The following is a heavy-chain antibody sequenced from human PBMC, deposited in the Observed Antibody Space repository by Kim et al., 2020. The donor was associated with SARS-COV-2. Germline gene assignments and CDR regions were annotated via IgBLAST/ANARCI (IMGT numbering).Heavy chain of an antibody. CDR3: ARVAYYYDSSGYWGY. D-gene: IGHD3-22*01. Sequence: SETLSLTCTVSGGSISSSSYYWGWIRQPPGKGLEWIGSIYYSGSTYYNPSLKSRVTISVDTSKNQFSLKLSSVTAADTAVYYCARVAYYYDSSGYWGYWGQGTLVTVSS. CDR2: IYYSGST. V-gene: IGHV4-39*01. J-gene: IGHJ4*02. CDR1: GGSISSSSYY.